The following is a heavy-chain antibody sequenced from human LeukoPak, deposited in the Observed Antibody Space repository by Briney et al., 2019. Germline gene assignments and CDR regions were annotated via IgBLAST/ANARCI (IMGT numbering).Heavy chain of an antibody. Sequence: GGSLRLSCAASGFTVSSNYMSWVRQAPGKGLEWVSVIYSGGSTYYADSVKGRFTISRDNSKNTLYLQMNSLRAEDTAVYYCARGIVVVNPYYYYYGMDVWGQGTTVTVSS. CDR2: IYSGGST. V-gene: IGHV3-66*01. J-gene: IGHJ6*02. CDR3: ARGIVVVNPYYYYYGMDV. D-gene: IGHD2-21*01. CDR1: GFTVSSNY.